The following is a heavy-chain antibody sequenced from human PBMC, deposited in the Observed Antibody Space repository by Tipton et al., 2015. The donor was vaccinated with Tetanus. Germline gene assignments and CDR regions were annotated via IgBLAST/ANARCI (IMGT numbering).Heavy chain of an antibody. CDR2: VSSSGST. D-gene: IGHD3-3*01. Sequence: TLSLTCTVSGGSVRSGDYSWNWIRQPPGKGLEWLAYVSSSGSTNSDYFLKSRITISRDTSTNQYFLKLSSVTPADTAVYFCARANYDFSMKGPFDSWGPGSLVIVSS. V-gene: IGHV4-61*08. CDR3: ARANYDFSMKGPFDS. CDR1: GGSVRSGDYS. J-gene: IGHJ4*02.